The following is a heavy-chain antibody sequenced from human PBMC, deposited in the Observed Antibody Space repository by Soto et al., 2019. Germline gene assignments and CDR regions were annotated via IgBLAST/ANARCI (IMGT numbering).Heavy chain of an antibody. J-gene: IGHJ6*01. CDR2: IYPGDSDT. D-gene: IGHD6-13*01. V-gene: IGHV5-51*07. CDR3: ARRRRSSAGMAF. CDR1: NVSRYR. Sequence: NVSRYRSACEHQMPGKGLESMGIIYPGDSDTRYSPSFQGHVTISADESTNTAYLQWSSLKPSDTAIYYCARRRRSSAGMAFWGQGTTVTVSS.